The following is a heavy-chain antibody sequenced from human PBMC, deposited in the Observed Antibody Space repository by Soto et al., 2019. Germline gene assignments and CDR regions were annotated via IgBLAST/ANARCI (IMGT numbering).Heavy chain of an antibody. CDR1: GGTFSSYA. D-gene: IGHD6-6*01. J-gene: IGHJ6*02. V-gene: IGHV1-69*13. Sequence: SVKVSCKASGGTFSSYAISWVRQAPGQGLEWMGGIIPIFGTANYAQKFQGRVTITADASTSTAYMELSRLRSEDTAVYYCALSQNSSSSDYYYSGMDVWGQGPPATVSS. CDR3: ALSQNSSSSDYYYSGMDV. CDR2: IIPIFGTA.